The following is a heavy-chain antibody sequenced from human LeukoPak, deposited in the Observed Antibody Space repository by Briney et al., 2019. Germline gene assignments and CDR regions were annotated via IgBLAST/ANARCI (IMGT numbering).Heavy chain of an antibody. CDR3: AKGNAKKCELPTADYFDY. CDR1: GFTFSSYG. Sequence: PGGSLRLSCAASGFTFSSYGMHWVRQAPGKGLEWVAFIRYDGSNKYYADSVKGRFTISRDNSKNTLYLQMNSLRAEDTAVYYCAKGNAKKCELPTADYFDYWGQGTLVTVSS. D-gene: IGHD1-26*01. CDR2: IRYDGSNK. J-gene: IGHJ4*02. V-gene: IGHV3-30*02.